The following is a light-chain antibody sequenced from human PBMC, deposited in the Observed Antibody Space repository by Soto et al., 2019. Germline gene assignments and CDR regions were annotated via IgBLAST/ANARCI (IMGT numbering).Light chain of an antibody. Sequence: QSALTQPPSVSGAPGQRVTISCTGSSSNIGAGYDVHWYQQLPGTAPKLLIYDDNKRPSGIPDRFSGSKSGTSATLGITGFQTGDEADYYCGSWDNSLSAYVFGTGTKVTVL. CDR2: DDN. V-gene: IGLV1-51*01. CDR3: GSWDNSLSAYV. J-gene: IGLJ1*01. CDR1: SSNIGAGYD.